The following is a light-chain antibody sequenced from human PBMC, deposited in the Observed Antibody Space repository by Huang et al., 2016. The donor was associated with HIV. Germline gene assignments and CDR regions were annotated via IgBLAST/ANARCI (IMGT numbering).Light chain of an antibody. Sequence: EILLTQSPATLSLSPGERATLSCRASQRVRNLLAWYQQKPGQPPRLLIYDVSTRATGIPDRFSGSGSDTDFTLTISSLEPEDFAVYYCQQRSSWPPFTFGPGTKVDIK. CDR2: DVS. CDR1: QRVRNL. J-gene: IGKJ3*01. V-gene: IGKV3-11*01. CDR3: QQRSSWPPFT.